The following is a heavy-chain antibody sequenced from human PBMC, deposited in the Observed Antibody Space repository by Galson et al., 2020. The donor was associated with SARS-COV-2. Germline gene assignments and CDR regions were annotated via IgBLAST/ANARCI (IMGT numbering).Heavy chain of an antibody. D-gene: IGHD3-3*01. CDR2: IKNDGSEA. Sequence: GGSLRLSCEASGFTISGSWMNWVRQAPGKGLEWLAHIKNDGSEAYYVDSVRGRFTISRDNTKNSLYLQMNNLRVEETAVYYCTAGHYSLWGQGTTVTVSS. J-gene: IGHJ3*01. V-gene: IGHV3-7*01. CDR1: GFTISGSW. CDR3: TAGHYSL.